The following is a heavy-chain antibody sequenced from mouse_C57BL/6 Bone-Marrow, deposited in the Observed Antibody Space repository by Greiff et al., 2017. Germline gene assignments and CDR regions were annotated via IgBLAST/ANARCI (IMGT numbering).Heavy chain of an antibody. CDR2: RWGGGST. J-gene: IGHJ1*03. V-gene: IGHV2-9*01. CDR1: GFSLTSYG. Sequence: VKLQESGPGLVAPSQSLSITCTVSGFSLTSYGVDWVRQPPGKGLEWLGVRWGGGSTNYNSALMSRLSISKDNHKSQAFSKMQCLQPDDTAIYYCAERGYYGSSYPYWYFDVWGTGTTVTVSS. D-gene: IGHD1-1*01. CDR3: AERGYYGSSYPYWYFDV.